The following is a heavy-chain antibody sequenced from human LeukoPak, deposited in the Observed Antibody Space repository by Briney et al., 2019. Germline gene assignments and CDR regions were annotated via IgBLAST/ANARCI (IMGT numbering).Heavy chain of an antibody. CDR3: AKHGYSSGWPQVPSQH. Sequence: GGSLRLSCAASGFTFSNYAMSWVRQAPGKGLEWVSVISGNGGSTSYADSVKGRFSISRDDSKDTLYLQMNGLRAGDTATYYCAKHGYSSGWPQVPSQHWGQGTLVTVSS. J-gene: IGHJ1*01. CDR1: GFTFSNYA. D-gene: IGHD6-19*01. CDR2: ISGNGGST. V-gene: IGHV3-23*01.